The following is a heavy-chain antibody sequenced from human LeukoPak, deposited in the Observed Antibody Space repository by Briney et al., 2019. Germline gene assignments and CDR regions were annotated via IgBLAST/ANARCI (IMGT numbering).Heavy chain of an antibody. Sequence: SEPLSLTCTVSGGSISSYYWSWIRQPAGKGLEWIGRIYISGSTNYNPSLKSRVTMSVDTSKNQFSLKLSSVTAADTAVYYCARGDYGDYSEDAFDIWGQGTMVTVSS. CDR2: IYISGST. J-gene: IGHJ3*02. D-gene: IGHD4-17*01. CDR3: ARGDYGDYSEDAFDI. V-gene: IGHV4-4*07. CDR1: GGSISSYY.